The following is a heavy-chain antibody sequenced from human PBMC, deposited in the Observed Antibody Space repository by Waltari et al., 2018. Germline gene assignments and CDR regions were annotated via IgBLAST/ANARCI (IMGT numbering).Heavy chain of an antibody. J-gene: IGHJ3*01. V-gene: IGHV1-69-2*01. CDR2: VDPEEGET. CDR3: ATALGDSSSASRPFDF. Sequence: EVQLLQSGAELKEPGTTVRISCKVSGYTFSDYYIHWVKQAPGKGLRWMGRVDPEEGETKYADNFQGRVTISADTSTDTAFMELSSLRSEDTAVFYCATALGDSSSASRPFDFWGQGTMITVSS. D-gene: IGHD6-19*01. CDR1: GYTFSDYY.